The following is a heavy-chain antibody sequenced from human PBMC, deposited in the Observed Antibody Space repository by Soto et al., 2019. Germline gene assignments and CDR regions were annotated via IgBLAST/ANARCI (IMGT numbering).Heavy chain of an antibody. V-gene: IGHV1-2*02. CDR2: INPNSGGT. Sequence: QVQLVQSGSEVKNPGASVKVSCKASGYTFTGYYMHWVRQAPGQGLEWRGWINPNSGGTNYAQKFQGRVTMTRDTSISTAYMELSRLRSDDTAVYYWAREAVVAGHAGGFYYYYGMDVWGQGTTVTVSS. J-gene: IGHJ6*02. D-gene: IGHD2-15*01. CDR3: AREAVVAGHAGGFYYYYGMDV. CDR1: GYTFTGYY.